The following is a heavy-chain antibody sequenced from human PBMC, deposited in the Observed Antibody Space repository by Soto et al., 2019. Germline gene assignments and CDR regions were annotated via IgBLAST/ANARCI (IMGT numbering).Heavy chain of an antibody. CDR3: AKNGQPPYYYYGLDV. CDR2: ISGYNGDT. D-gene: IGHD2-8*01. CDR1: GYTFTRYG. Sequence: GASVKVSCKASGYTFTRYGISWVRQAPGQGLEWMGWISGYNGDTNYAQKFQDRVSMTIDTSTGTAYMELRSLTSDDTAIYYRAKNGQPPYYYYGLDVWGQGTKVTVSS. V-gene: IGHV1-18*01. J-gene: IGHJ6*02.